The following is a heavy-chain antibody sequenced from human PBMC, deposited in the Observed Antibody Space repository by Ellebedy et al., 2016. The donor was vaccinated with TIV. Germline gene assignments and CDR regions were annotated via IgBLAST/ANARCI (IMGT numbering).Heavy chain of an antibody. CDR2: IYHSGTT. Sequence: FSVTNGATSTTHYSWSRMRQHPAKSLEWIGNIYHSGTTYYNPSLKSRVSISVDTSKNQVSLKLRSVTVADTAVYYCARDQVVRGGYHGMDVWGQGTTISVSS. CDR3: ARDQVVRGGYHGMDV. J-gene: IGHJ6*02. V-gene: IGHV4-31*03. D-gene: IGHD3-10*01. CDR1: NGATSTTHYS.